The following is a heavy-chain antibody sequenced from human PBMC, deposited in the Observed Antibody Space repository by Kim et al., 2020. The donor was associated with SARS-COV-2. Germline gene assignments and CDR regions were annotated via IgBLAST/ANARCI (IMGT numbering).Heavy chain of an antibody. D-gene: IGHD1-1*01. J-gene: IGHJ5*02. CDR2: VYYSGST. Sequence: SETLSLTCTVSGGSISRSNSHWGWIRQPPGKGLEWIGSVYYSGSTFYNPSLKRRVTISVDTSENQLSLKLTSVTAADTAVYYCARLEMTGIGGMGWFDP. V-gene: IGHV4-39*01. CDR3: ARLEMTGIGGMGWFDP. CDR1: GGSISRSNSH.